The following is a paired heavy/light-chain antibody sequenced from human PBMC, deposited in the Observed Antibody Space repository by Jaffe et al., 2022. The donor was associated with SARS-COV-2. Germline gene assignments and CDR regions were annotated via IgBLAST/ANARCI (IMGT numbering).Heavy chain of an antibody. J-gene: IGHJ6*02. Sequence: QVQLVESGGGVVQPGRSLRLSCAASGFTFSSYGMHWVRQAPGKGLEWVAVIWYDGSNKYYADSVKGRFTISRDNSKNTLYLQMNSLRAEDTAVYYCARAPNRKYSSSWSENYYYYGMDVWGQGTTVTVSS. CDR1: GFTFSSYG. D-gene: IGHD6-13*01. CDR2: IWYDGSNK. V-gene: IGHV3-33*01. CDR3: ARAPNRKYSSSWSENYYYYGMDV.
Light chain of an antibody. CDR2: AAS. J-gene: IGKJ3*01. Sequence: AIQMTQSPSSLSASVGDRVTITCRASQGIRNDLGWYQQKPGKAPKLLIYAASSLQSGVPSRFSGSGSGTDFTLTISSLQPEDFATYYCLQDYNYPFTFGPGTKVDIK. CDR3: LQDYNYPFT. V-gene: IGKV1-6*01. CDR1: QGIRND.